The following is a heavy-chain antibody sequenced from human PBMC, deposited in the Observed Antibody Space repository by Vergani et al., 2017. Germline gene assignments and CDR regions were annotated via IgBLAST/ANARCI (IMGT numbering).Heavy chain of an antibody. CDR2: IYYSGST. Sequence: QVQLQESGPGLVKPSETLSLTCTVSGGSIRSYYWSWIRQPPGQGLEWIGYIYYSGSTNYNPALKSRVTTSVDTSKNQFALKLGSVTAADTAVYYCARGRVPFDPWGQGTLVTVSS. CDR1: GGSIRSYY. CDR3: ARGRVPFDP. J-gene: IGHJ5*02. V-gene: IGHV4-59*08.